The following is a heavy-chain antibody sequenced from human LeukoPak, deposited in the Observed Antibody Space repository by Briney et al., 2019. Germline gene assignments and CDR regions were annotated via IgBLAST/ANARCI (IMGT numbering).Heavy chain of an antibody. D-gene: IGHD2-15*01. CDR3: ASLAVVVAATDAFDI. J-gene: IGHJ3*02. Sequence: AGGSLRLSCGASGFTFRSYAMSWVRQAPGKGLEWVSAISGSGSSTYYVDSVKGRFTISRDNSKNTLYLQMNSLRVEDTAVYYCASLAVVVAATDAFDIWGQGTMVTVSS. V-gene: IGHV3-23*01. CDR1: GFTFRSYA. CDR2: ISGSGSST.